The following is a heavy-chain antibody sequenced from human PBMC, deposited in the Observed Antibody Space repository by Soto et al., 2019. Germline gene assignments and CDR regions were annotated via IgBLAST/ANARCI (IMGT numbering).Heavy chain of an antibody. CDR3: AKVSSSWYSGFFDL. D-gene: IGHD6-13*01. V-gene: IGHV3-23*01. Sequence: GGSLRLSCAASGFIFSSHAMTWVRQAPGKGLEWVSGLSDSGGSTYYADSVKGRFTISRDNSMNTLYLQMNTLRAEDTAVYYCAKVSSSWYSGFFDLWGQGTLVTVSS. CDR1: GFIFSSHA. CDR2: LSDSGGST. J-gene: IGHJ4*02.